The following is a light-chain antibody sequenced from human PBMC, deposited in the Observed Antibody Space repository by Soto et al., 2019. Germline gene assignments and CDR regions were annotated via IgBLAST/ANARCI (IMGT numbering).Light chain of an antibody. CDR3: QQYNNWPLT. CDR2: GAS. CDR1: QSVSSN. V-gene: IGKV3-15*01. J-gene: IGKJ5*01. Sequence: EIVLTQSPGTLSLSPGERATLSCRASQSVSSNLAWYQQKPGQAPRLLIYGASTRATGIPARFSGSGSGTEFTLTIRSMQSEDFAVYYCQQYNNWPLTFGQGTRLEIK.